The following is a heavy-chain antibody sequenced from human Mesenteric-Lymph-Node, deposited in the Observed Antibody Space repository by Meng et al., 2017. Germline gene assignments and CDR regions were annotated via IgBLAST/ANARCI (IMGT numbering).Heavy chain of an antibody. CDR2: ISSSGSTI. V-gene: IGHV3-48*04. D-gene: IGHD2-2*01. Sequence: GGSLRLSCAASGFTFSSYSMNWVRQAPGKGLEWVSYISSSGSTIYYADSVKGRFTISRDNAKNSLYLQMNSLRAEDTAVYYCARSIVPAAFNWFDPWGQGTLVTVSS. J-gene: IGHJ5*02. CDR3: ARSIVPAAFNWFDP. CDR1: GFTFSSYS.